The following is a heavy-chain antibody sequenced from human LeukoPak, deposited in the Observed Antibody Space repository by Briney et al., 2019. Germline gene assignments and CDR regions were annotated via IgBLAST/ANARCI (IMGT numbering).Heavy chain of an antibody. CDR1: GFTFSSYA. CDR2: ISYDGSNK. V-gene: IGHV3-30-3*01. CDR3: ARDGIVPAGEVGYFDY. Sequence: GRSLRLSCAASGFTFSSYAMHWVCQAPGKGLEWVAVISYDGSNKYYADSVKGRFTISRDNSKNTLYLQMNSLRAEDTAVYYCARDGIVPAGEVGYFDYWGQGTLVTVSS. D-gene: IGHD2-2*01. J-gene: IGHJ4*02.